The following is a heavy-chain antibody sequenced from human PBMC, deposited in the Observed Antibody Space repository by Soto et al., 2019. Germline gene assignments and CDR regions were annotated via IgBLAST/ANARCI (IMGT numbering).Heavy chain of an antibody. J-gene: IGHJ4*02. V-gene: IGHV1-3*01. Sequence: QVQLVQSGAEVKKPGASVKVSCKASGYTFTSYAMHWVRQAPGQRLEWMGWINAGNGNTKYSQKFQGRVTITRDTSASTAYMELGSLRSEDTAVYYCARVALWFGESRGFDYWGQGTLVTVSS. CDR2: INAGNGNT. D-gene: IGHD3-10*01. CDR1: GYTFTSYA. CDR3: ARVALWFGESRGFDY.